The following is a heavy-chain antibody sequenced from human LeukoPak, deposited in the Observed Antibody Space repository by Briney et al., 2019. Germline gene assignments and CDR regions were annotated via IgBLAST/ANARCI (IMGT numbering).Heavy chain of an antibody. J-gene: IGHJ4*02. Sequence: PGGSLRLSCGASGFTFGRNWMSWVRQAPGKGLEWVASIDPEGSRKYYLDSVRGRFTITRDNAKNSLYLQMTNLGAEDTAVYYCAKLLGTVTTYDFWGQGTLVTVS. CDR1: GFTFGRNW. CDR2: IDPEGSRK. V-gene: IGHV3-7*01. CDR3: AKLLGTVTTYDF. D-gene: IGHD3-10*01.